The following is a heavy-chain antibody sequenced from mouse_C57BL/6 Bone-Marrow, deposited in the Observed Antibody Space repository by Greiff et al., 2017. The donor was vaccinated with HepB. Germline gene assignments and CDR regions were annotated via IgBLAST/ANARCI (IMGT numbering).Heavy chain of an antibody. J-gene: IGHJ1*03. V-gene: IGHV7-1*01. CDR2: SRNKANDYTT. CDR1: GFTFSDFY. CDR3: ARDAPAYYGSSYDWYFDV. Sequence: EVKLMDSGGGLVQSGRSLRLSCATSGFTFSDFYMEWVRQAPGKGLEWIAASRNKANDYTTEYSASVKGRFIVSRDTSQSILYLQMNALRAEDTAIYYCARDAPAYYGSSYDWYFDVWGTGTTVTVSS. D-gene: IGHD1-1*01.